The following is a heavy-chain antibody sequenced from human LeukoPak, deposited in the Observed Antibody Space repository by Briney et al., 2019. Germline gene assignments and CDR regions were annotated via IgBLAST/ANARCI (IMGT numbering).Heavy chain of an antibody. CDR3: ARDLDIVVVPASWFYP. V-gene: IGHV3-21*01. D-gene: IGHD2-2*03. Sequence: GGSLRLSCAASGFTFSTYSMNWVRQAPGRGLEWVSSISSSSKYIYYADSVKGRFTISRDDAKNSLSLQMNSLRAEDTAVYYCARDLDIVVVPASWFYPWGQGTLVIVPS. J-gene: IGHJ5*02. CDR2: ISSSSKYI. CDR1: GFTFSTYS.